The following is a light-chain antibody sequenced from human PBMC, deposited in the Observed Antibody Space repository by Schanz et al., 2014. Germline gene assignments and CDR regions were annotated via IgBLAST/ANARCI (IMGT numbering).Light chain of an antibody. V-gene: IGKV1-39*01. Sequence: DIQLTQSPSSLSASVGDRVTITCRASQGIRDDLGWYQQKPGKAPKLLIYTASTLQSGVPSRFSGSGSGTDFTLTINGLQPEDFATYYCQHSYSTPLTFGPGTKVDIK. CDR1: QGIRDD. CDR2: TAS. CDR3: QHSYSTPLT. J-gene: IGKJ3*01.